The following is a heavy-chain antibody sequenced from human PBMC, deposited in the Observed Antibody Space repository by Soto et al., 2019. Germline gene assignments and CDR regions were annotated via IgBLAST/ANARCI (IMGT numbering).Heavy chain of an antibody. CDR1: GFAFSTYM. J-gene: IGHJ6*02. CDR2: ISTNGRSK. D-gene: IGHD3-10*01. CDR3: VRDRDLRDYYGMDV. V-gene: IGHV3-48*02. Sequence: EVQLVQSGGGLAQPGGSLRLSCAGSGFAFSTYMMNWVRHAPGKGLEWIADISTNGRSKSYEASVRGRFTISRDNTKNSMYLQMNSLRDDDTAVYYCVRDRDLRDYYGMDVWGQGTTVTVSS.